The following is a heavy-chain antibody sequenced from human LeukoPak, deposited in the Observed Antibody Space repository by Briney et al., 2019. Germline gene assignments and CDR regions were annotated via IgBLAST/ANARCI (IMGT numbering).Heavy chain of an antibody. J-gene: IGHJ4*02. D-gene: IGHD2-15*01. Sequence: ASVKVSCKASGGTFSSYAISWVRQAPGQGLEWMGIINPSGGSTNYAQKFQGRVTMTRDTSTSTVYMELSSLRSEDTAVYYCARGPPNCSGGSCYSEYTDYWGQGTLVTVSS. CDR1: GGTFSSYA. V-gene: IGHV1-46*01. CDR2: INPSGGST. CDR3: ARGPPNCSGGSCYSEYTDY.